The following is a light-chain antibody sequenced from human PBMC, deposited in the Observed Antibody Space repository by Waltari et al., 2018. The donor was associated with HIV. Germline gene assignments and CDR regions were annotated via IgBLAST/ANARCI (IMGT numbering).Light chain of an antibody. Sequence: QSAMTQPPPAFGCPGQAVTIVWTGPRRDDGGYNYVSWHQQHPSKAPILIIYDVTRRPAGVPSRFAGSKSGNTASLTVASLQAEDDADYCCSSYAGNNILVFGRGTKLTVL. CDR1: RRDDGGYNY. V-gene: IGLV2-8*01. CDR3: SSYAGNNILV. CDR2: DVT. J-gene: IGLJ2*01.